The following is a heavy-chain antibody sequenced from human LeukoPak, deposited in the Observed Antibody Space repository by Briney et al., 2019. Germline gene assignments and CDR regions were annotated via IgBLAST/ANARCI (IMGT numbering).Heavy chain of an antibody. CDR3: ARDIEMATIKTGLTFDY. J-gene: IGHJ4*02. CDR2: TYYRPKWYN. V-gene: IGHV6-1*01. Sequence: SQTFSLTCAISGDSVSSNSAAWNWIRQSPSRGLEWLGRTYYRPKWYNDYAVSVKSRITINPDTSKNQFSLQLNSVTPEDTAAYYCARDIEMATIKTGLTFDYWGQGTLVTVSS. CDR1: GDSVSSNSAA. D-gene: IGHD5-24*01.